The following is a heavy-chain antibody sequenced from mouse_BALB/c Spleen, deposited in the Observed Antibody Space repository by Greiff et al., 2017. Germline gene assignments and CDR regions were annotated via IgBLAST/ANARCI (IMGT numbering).Heavy chain of an antibody. V-gene: IGHV5-4*02. CDR1: GFTFSDYY. CDR3: ARDNGDEGFAY. Sequence: EVQGVESGGGLVKPGGSLKLSCAASGFTFSDYYMYWVRQTPEKRLEWVATISDGGSYTYYPDSVKGRFTISRDNAKNNLYLQMSSLKSEDTAMYYCARDNGDEGFAYWGQGTLVTVSA. CDR2: ISDGGSYT. J-gene: IGHJ3*01.